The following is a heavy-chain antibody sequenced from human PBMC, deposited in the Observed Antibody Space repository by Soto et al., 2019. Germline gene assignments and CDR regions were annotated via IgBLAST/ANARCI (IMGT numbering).Heavy chain of an antibody. CDR2: ISSSGKT. CDR1: GGAISSDDDY. J-gene: IGHJ4*02. D-gene: IGHD3-10*01. V-gene: IGHV4-30-4*01. Sequence: PSETLSLTCNVSGGAISSDDDYWSWIRQRPGKGLEWIGYISSSGKTYYNPSLKSRITMSVDTSKRQLSLKLRSVTAADAAVFYCARGSHNFDSWGQGVPVTVS. CDR3: ARGSHNFDS.